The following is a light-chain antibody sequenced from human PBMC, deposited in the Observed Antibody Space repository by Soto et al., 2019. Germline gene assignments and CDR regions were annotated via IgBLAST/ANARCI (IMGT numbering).Light chain of an antibody. J-gene: IGLJ2*01. CDR2: DNN. CDR1: NSNIGAGHA. Sequence: QSVLTQPPSVSGAPGQRVTISCTGSNSNIGAGHAAQWYQQPPGTTPKLPIYDNNRRPSGVPVRFSGSRSGTSASLAITGLQAEDEADYYCQSYDNDLSVVFGGGTKLTVL. V-gene: IGLV1-40*01. CDR3: QSYDNDLSVV.